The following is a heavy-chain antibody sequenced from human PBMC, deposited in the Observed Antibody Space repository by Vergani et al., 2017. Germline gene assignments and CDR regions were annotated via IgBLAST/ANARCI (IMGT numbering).Heavy chain of an antibody. V-gene: IGHV1-69*04. CDR1: GGTFSSYA. Sequence: QVQLVQSGAEVKKPGSSVKVSCKASGGTFSSYAISWVRQAPGQGLEWMGRIIPILGIANYAQKFQGRVTITADKSTSTAYMELSSLRSEDTAVYYWARDGSGTGVDYWGQGTLVTVSS. CDR2: IIPILGIA. CDR3: ARDGSGTGVDY. J-gene: IGHJ4*02. D-gene: IGHD3-10*01.